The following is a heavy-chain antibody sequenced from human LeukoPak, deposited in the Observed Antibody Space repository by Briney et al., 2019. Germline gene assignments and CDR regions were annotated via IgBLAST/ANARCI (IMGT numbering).Heavy chain of an antibody. D-gene: IGHD2-2*01. CDR2: IYNSGST. J-gene: IGHJ4*02. Sequence: SETLSLTCTVSGGSISSDYWTWIRQPPGKGLEWIGYIYNSGSTNYNPSLKSRATISLDTSKNQFSLKLSSVTAADTAVYYCARRRCTNCNPFYFDYWGQGALATVSS. CDR1: GGSISSDY. V-gene: IGHV4-59*01. CDR3: ARRRCTNCNPFYFDY.